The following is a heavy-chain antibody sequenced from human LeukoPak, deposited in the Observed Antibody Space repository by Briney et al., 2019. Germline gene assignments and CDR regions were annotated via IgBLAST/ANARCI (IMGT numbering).Heavy chain of an antibody. CDR2: VVVGSGNT. CDR3: ATGGPLYYYDSSGYSPLDY. CDR1: GFTFTSSA. D-gene: IGHD3-22*01. J-gene: IGHJ4*02. Sequence: SVKVSCKASGFTFTSSAMQWVRQARGQRLEWIGWVVVGSGNTNYAQKFQERVTITRDMSTSTAYMELSSLRSEDTAVYYCATGGPLYYYDSSGYSPLDYWGQGTLVTVSS. V-gene: IGHV1-58*02.